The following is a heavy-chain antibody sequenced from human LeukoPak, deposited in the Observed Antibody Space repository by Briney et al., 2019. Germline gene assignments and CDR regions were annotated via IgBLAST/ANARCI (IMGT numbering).Heavy chain of an antibody. CDR1: GFTFSSYA. D-gene: IGHD2-2*01. Sequence: GGSLRLSCEASGFTFSSYAMSWVRQAPGKGLEWVSAISGSGGSTYYADSVKGRFTISRDNSKNTLYLQMNSLRAEDTAVYYCAKDPDIVVVPADAPWGQGTLVTVSS. J-gene: IGHJ5*02. V-gene: IGHV3-23*01. CDR2: ISGSGGST. CDR3: AKDPDIVVVPADAP.